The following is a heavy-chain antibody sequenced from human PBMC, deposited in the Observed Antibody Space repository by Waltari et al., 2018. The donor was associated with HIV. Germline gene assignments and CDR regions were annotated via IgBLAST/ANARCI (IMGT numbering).Heavy chain of an antibody. CDR2: ISAYNGNT. Sequence: EVKKPGASVKVSCKASGYTFTSYGISWVRQAPGQGLEWMGWISAYNGNTNYAQKLQGRVTMTTDTSTSTAYMELRSLRSDDTAVYYCARDEEVAARWSSLGDYWGQGTLVTVSS. CDR3: ARDEEVAARWSSLGDY. J-gene: IGHJ4*02. V-gene: IGHV1-18*01. CDR1: GYTFTSYG. D-gene: IGHD6-6*01.